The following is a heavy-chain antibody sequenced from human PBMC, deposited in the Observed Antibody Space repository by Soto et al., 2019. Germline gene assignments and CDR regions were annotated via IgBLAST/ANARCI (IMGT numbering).Heavy chain of an antibody. CDR3: ARDKITGLFDY. D-gene: IGHD2-8*02. J-gene: IGHJ4*02. V-gene: IGHV4-39*07. Sequence: SETLSLTCTVSGGSISSGDYYWSWLRQPPGTGLEWIGEINHSGSTNYNPSLKSRVTISVDTSKNQFSLKLTSVTAADTAVYYCARDKITGLFDYWGQGTLVTVSS. CDR2: INHSGST. CDR1: GGSISSGDYY.